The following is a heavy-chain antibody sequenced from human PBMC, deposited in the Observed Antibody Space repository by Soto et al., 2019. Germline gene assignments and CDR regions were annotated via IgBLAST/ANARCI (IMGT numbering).Heavy chain of an antibody. D-gene: IGHD2-15*01. CDR2: IAYDGSNT. Sequence: GGSLRLSCAASGVSVNSYDMHWVRQAPGKGPEWVAIIAYDGSNTYYSDSVRGRFTISRDNSMDTLYLQMHSLRSEDTAIYYCARISRYCSGGDCHAWGQGTQVTVSS. CDR1: GVSVNSYD. V-gene: IGHV3-30*03. J-gene: IGHJ5*02. CDR3: ARISRYCSGGDCHA.